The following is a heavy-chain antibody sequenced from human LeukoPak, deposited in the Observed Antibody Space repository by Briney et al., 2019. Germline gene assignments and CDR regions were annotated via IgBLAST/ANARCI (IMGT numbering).Heavy chain of an antibody. CDR1: GGSISSSSYY. Sequence: SETLSLTCTVSGGSISSSSYYWGWIRQPPGKGLEWIGSIYYSGSTYYNPSLKSRVTISVDTSKNQFSLKLSSVTAADTAVYYCARTGYVWGSYRYTPIYFDYWGQGTLVTVSS. D-gene: IGHD3-16*02. V-gene: IGHV4-39*07. CDR3: ARTGYVWGSYRYTPIYFDY. J-gene: IGHJ4*02. CDR2: IYYSGST.